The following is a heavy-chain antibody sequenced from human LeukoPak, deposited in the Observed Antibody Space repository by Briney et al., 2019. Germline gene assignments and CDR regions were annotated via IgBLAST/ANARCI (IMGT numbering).Heavy chain of an antibody. V-gene: IGHV4-39*07. Sequence: SETLSLTCTVSGGSISSSSYYWGWIRQPPGKGLEWIGSIYYSGSTYYNPSLKSRVTISVDTSKNQFSLKLSSVTAADTAVYYCARDPVNYYDSSGPFYWGQGTLVTVSS. D-gene: IGHD3-22*01. J-gene: IGHJ4*02. CDR2: IYYSGST. CDR3: ARDPVNYYDSSGPFY. CDR1: GGSISSSSYY.